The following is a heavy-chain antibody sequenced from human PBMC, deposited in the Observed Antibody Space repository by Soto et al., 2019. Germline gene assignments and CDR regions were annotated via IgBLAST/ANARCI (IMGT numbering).Heavy chain of an antibody. CDR3: ARLPDNSAFDY. CDR1: GYRFSNYW. V-gene: IGHV5-51*01. D-gene: IGHD3-22*01. Sequence: GESLKISCKGSGYRFSNYWIGWVRQMPGKGLEWMGIIYPGDSDTRYSPSFEGQVTISADKSISTAYLQWSSLKTSDTAMYYCARLPDNSAFDYWGQGTLVTVSS. J-gene: IGHJ4*02. CDR2: IYPGDSDT.